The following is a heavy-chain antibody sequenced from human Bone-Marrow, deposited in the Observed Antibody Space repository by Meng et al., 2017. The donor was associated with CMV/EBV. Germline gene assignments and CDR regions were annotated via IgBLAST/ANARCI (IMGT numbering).Heavy chain of an antibody. J-gene: IGHJ6*02. D-gene: IGHD3-9*01. CDR3: ARDGRVLRYFDWPNYYYGMDV. CDR1: GYTFTSYG. CDR2: ISAYNGNT. Sequence: ASVKVSCKASGYTFTSYGISWVRQAPGQGLEWMGWISAYNGNTNYAQKLQGRVTMTTDTSTSTAYMELRSLRSDDTAVYYCARDGRVLRYFDWPNYYYGMDVWGQGTTVTVSS. V-gene: IGHV1-18*01.